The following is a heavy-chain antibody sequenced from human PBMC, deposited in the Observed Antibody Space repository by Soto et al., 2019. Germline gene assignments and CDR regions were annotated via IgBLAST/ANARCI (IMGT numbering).Heavy chain of an antibody. J-gene: IGHJ4*02. CDR2: INHSGST. CDR3: AGRRDGYNLGYYFDY. Sequence: SETLSLTCAVYGGSFSGYYWSWIRQPPGKGLEWIGEINHSGSTNYNPSLKSRVTISVDTSKNQFSLKLSSVTAADTAVYYCAGRRDGYNLGYYFDYWGQGTLATVSS. D-gene: IGHD5-12*01. CDR1: GGSFSGYY. V-gene: IGHV4-34*01.